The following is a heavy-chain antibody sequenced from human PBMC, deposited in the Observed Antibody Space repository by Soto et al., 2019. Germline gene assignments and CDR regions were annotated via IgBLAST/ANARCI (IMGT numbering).Heavy chain of an antibody. D-gene: IGHD3-3*01. CDR3: AHRVLRTVFGLVTTTAIYFDF. V-gene: IGHV2-5*02. Sequence: QITLNESGPTQVKPRQTLTLTCTFSGFSLTTSGVGVGWIRQSPGKAPEWLALIYWDDDKGYSPSPKSRLTITKDTPKNQVVLTMADLDPADTATYYCAHRVLRTVFGLVTTTAIYFDFWGQGTPVAVSS. CDR2: IYWDDDK. CDR1: GFSLTTSGVG. J-gene: IGHJ4*02.